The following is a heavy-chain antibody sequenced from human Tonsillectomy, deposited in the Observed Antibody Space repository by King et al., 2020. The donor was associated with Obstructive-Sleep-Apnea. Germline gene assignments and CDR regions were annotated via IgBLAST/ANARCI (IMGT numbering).Heavy chain of an antibody. J-gene: IGHJ4*02. D-gene: IGHD3-10*01. CDR1: GGSISSYY. CDR3: ASWKVRGVIQEY. CDR2: IHTSGST. V-gene: IGHV4-4*07. Sequence: QVQLQESGPGLVKPSETLSLTCTVSGGSISSYYWSWIRQPAGKGMEWIGRIHTSGSTNYNPSLKSRVTMSVDTSKIQFSLKLSSVTAADTAVYYCASWKVRGVIQEYWGQGTLVTVSS.